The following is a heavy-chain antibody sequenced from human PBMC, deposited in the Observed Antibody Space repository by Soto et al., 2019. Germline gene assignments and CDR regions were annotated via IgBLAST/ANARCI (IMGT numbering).Heavy chain of an antibody. CDR2: VKSKNDGGAI. V-gene: IGHV3-15*05. J-gene: IGHJ4*02. CDR3: VGGSPFEY. Sequence: VQLEDSGGGWVKPGGSLRLSCAGSGFTFTSAWMNWVRQAPGKGLEWVGRVKSKNDGGAIDYGTPVKGRFIISRDDSKNTAYLQMHSLKIEDTGVYYCVGGSPFEYWGQGTLVTVSS. CDR1: GFTFTSAW. D-gene: IGHD1-26*01.